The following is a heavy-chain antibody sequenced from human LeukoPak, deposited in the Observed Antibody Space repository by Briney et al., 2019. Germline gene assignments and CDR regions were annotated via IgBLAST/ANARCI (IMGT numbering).Heavy chain of an antibody. CDR2: IRYDGSNK. D-gene: IGHD2-2*02. CDR1: GFTFSSYG. J-gene: IGHJ5*02. V-gene: IGHV3-30*02. CDR3: AKGGVPAAIRWFDP. Sequence: QPGGSLRLSCAASGFTFSSYGMHWVRQAPGKGLEWVAFIRYDGSNKYYADSAKGRFTISRDNSKNTLYLQMNSLRAEDTAVYYCAKGGVPAAIRWFDPWGQGTLVTVSS.